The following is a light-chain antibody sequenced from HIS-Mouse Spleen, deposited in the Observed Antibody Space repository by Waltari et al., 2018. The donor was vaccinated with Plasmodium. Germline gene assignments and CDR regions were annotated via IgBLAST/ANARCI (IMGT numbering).Light chain of an antibody. J-gene: IGKJ3*01. CDR3: QQYNNWSFT. V-gene: IGKV3-15*01. CDR2: GAS. Sequence: EIVMTQSPATLSVSPGERATLSCRASQSVSSNLAWYQQNPGQAPRLLIYGASTRATGSPARCSGSGSGTEFTLTISSLQSEDFAVYYCQQYNNWSFTFGPGTKVDIK. CDR1: QSVSSN.